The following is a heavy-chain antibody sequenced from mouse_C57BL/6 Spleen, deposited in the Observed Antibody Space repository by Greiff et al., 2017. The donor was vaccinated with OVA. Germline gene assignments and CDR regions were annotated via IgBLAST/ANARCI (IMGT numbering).Heavy chain of an antibody. CDR2: ISDGGSYT. Sequence: EVNVVESGGGLVKPGGSLKLSCAASGFTFSSYAMSWVRQTPEKRLEWVATISDGGSYTYYPDNVKGRFTISRDNAKNNLYLQMSHLKSEDTAMYYCAREGGGEFAYWGQGTLGTVSA. CDR1: GFTFSSYA. CDR3: AREGGGEFAY. J-gene: IGHJ3*01. V-gene: IGHV5-4*01.